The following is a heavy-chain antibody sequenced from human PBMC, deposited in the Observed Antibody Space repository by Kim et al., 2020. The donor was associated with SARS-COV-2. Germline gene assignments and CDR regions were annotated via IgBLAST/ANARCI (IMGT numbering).Heavy chain of an antibody. Sequence: SVKVSCKASGFTFTSSAMQWVRQARGQRLEWIGWIVVGSGNTNYAQKFQERVTITRDMSTSTAYMELSSLRSEDTAVYYCAVIYYDSSGTEAFDIWDQGTMVTVSS. D-gene: IGHD3-22*01. J-gene: IGHJ3*02. CDR2: IVVGSGNT. V-gene: IGHV1-58*02. CDR1: GFTFTSSA. CDR3: AVIYYDSSGTEAFDI.